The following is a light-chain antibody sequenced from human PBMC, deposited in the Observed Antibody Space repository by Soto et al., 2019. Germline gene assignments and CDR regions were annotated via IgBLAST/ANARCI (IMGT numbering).Light chain of an antibody. J-gene: IGLJ1*01. Sequence: QSVLTHPASVSGSPGQSITISCTGSSSDVGGYNYVSWYQQHPGKVPKLMIYDVSNRPSGVSNRFSGSKSGNTASLTISGLQDEDEADYYCSSYTSSSTYVFGTGTKHRP. CDR3: SSYTSSSTYV. CDR2: DVS. CDR1: SSDVGGYNY. V-gene: IGLV2-14*03.